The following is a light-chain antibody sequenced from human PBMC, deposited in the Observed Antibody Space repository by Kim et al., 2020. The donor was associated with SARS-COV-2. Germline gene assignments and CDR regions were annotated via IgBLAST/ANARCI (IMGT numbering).Light chain of an antibody. V-gene: IGLV2-14*01. J-gene: IGLJ3*02. Sequence: SITISCTGTSRDVGSFIYVSWYKQHPGTAPKVWIYEVYKRPSGVSNRFSGSKSGNTASLTISGLQAEDEAEYYCTSYSSKNDGWVFGGGTKVTVL. CDR2: EVY. CDR1: SRDVGSFIY. CDR3: TSYSSKNDGWV.